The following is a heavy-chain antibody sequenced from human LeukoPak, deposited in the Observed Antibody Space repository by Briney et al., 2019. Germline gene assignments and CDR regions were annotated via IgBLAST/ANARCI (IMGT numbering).Heavy chain of an antibody. CDR2: ISAYNGNT. Sequence: ASVKVSCKASGYTFTSYGISWVRQAPGQGLEWMGWISAYNGNTNYAQKLQGRVTMTTDTSTSTAYMELRSLRSDDTAVYYCASTDLWNYGGYYYYYYMDVWGKGTTVTVSS. CDR3: ASTDLWNYGGYYYYYYMDV. V-gene: IGHV1-18*01. J-gene: IGHJ6*03. CDR1: GYTFTSYG. D-gene: IGHD1-7*01.